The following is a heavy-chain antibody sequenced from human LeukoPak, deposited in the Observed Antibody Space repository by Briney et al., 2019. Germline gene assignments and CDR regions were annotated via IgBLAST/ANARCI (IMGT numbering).Heavy chain of an antibody. CDR3: ARGDGDYVIEY. CDR2: ISYDGRNK. D-gene: IGHD4-17*01. CDR1: GFIFSNYG. Sequence: GGSLRLSCAAAGFIFSNYGMNWVRQAPGKGLEWVAIISYDGRNKYYAESVKGRFTISRDNSKNKLYLQMNSLRPEDTAVYYCARGDGDYVIEYWGQGTLVTVSS. V-gene: IGHV3-30*03. J-gene: IGHJ4*02.